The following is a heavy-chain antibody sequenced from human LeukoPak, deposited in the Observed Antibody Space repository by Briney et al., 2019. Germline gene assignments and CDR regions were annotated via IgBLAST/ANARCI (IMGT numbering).Heavy chain of an antibody. CDR1: GFTLSSYG. Sequence: GGSLRLSRAAPGFTLSSYGMHWGRQAPGKGLGWGAVISYDGSNKYYADSVKGRFTISRDNSKNTLYLQMNSLRAEDTAVYYCAREVFGVVITYYFDYWGQGTLVTVSS. CDR3: AREVFGVVITYYFDY. J-gene: IGHJ4*02. D-gene: IGHD3-3*01. CDR2: ISYDGSNK. V-gene: IGHV3-30*03.